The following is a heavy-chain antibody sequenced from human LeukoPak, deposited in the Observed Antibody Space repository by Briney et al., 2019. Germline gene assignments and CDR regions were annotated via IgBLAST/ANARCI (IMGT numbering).Heavy chain of an antibody. D-gene: IGHD5-12*01. Sequence: GRSLRLSCAASRFTFSSYAMHWVRQAPGKGLEWVAVISYDGSNKYYADSVKGRFTISRDNSKNTLYLQMNSLRAEDTAVYYCARDRIVATILNWFDPWGQGTLVTVSS. CDR2: ISYDGSNK. J-gene: IGHJ5*02. V-gene: IGHV3-30*04. CDR3: ARDRIVATILNWFDP. CDR1: RFTFSSYA.